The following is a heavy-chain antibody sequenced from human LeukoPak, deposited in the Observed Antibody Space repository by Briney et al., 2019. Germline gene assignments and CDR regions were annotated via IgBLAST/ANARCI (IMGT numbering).Heavy chain of an antibody. D-gene: IGHD3-10*01. CDR2: IYYSGST. J-gene: IGHJ2*01. CDR1: GGSIKSYY. CDR3: ARLITMARGVYWYFDL. V-gene: IGHV4-59*08. Sequence: PSETLSLTCTVSGGSIKSYYWSWIRQPRGKGLEWIGYIYYSGSTNYNPSLKSRVTISVDTSKNQFSLKLSSVTAADTAVYYCARLITMARGVYWYFDLWGRGTLVTVSS.